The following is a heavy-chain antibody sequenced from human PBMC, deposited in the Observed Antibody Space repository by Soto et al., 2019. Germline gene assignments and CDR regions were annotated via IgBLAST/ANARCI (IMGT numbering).Heavy chain of an antibody. D-gene: IGHD3-16*01. V-gene: IGHV3-23*01. CDR2: ISGSGGST. Sequence: PGGSLRLSCAASGFTFSSYAMSWVRQAPGKGLEWVSAISGSGGSTYYADSVKGRFTISRDNSKNTLYLQMTSLTADDTAVYYCAKDRYGRTYVSFDYWGQGMLVTVSS. CDR3: AKDRYGRTYVSFDY. CDR1: GFTFSSYA. J-gene: IGHJ4*02.